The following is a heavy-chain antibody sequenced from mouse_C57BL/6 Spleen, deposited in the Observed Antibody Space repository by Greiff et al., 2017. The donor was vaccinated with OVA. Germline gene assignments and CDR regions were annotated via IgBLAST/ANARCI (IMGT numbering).Heavy chain of an antibody. V-gene: IGHV1-69*01. CDR1: GYTFTSYW. J-gene: IGHJ2*01. D-gene: IGHD2-5*01. CDR2: IDPSDSYT. Sequence: QVQLQQSGAELVMPGASVKLSCKASGYTFTSYWMHWVKQRPGQGLEWIGEIDPSDSYTNYNQKFKGKSTLTVDKSSSTAYMQLSSLTSEDSAVYYCAKGGAYSNYGYFDYWGQGTTLTVSS. CDR3: AKGGAYSNYGYFDY.